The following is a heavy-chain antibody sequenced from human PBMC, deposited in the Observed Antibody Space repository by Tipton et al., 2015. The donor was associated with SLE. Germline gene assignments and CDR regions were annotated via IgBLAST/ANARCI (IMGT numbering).Heavy chain of an antibody. J-gene: IGHJ5*02. Sequence: SGFTFSDYGMHWVRQAPGKGLEWVSAISATGGTTYYADSVKGRFTISRDNSKNTLYLQMNSLRAEDTAVYYCAPHPVVVTEWFDPWGQGTLVTVSS. CDR2: ISATGGTT. CDR1: GFTFSDYG. V-gene: IGHV3-23*01. D-gene: IGHD2-21*02. CDR3: APHPVVVTEWFDP.